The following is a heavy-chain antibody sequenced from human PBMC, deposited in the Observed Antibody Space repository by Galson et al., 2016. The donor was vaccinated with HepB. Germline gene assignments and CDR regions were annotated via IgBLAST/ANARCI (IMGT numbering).Heavy chain of an antibody. CDR1: GFTVSSNY. V-gene: IGHV3-53*01. CDR2: IYSGDST. J-gene: IGHJ4*02. Sequence: SLRLSCAASGFTVSSNYMSWVRQAPGKGLEWVSVIYSGDSTYYADSVKGRFTISRDNSKNTLYLQMKSLRAEDTAVYYCAGAVGGYYAVYWGQGTLVTVSS. D-gene: IGHD3-3*01. CDR3: AGAVGGYYAVY.